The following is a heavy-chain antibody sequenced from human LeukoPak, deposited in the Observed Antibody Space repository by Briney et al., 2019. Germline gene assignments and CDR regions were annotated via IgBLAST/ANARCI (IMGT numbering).Heavy chain of an antibody. CDR2: INSDGSRT. D-gene: IGHD3-16*01. J-gene: IGHJ3*02. V-gene: IGHV3-74*01. CDR3: ARDYGYAFDI. Sequence: PGGSLRLSCAASGFTFRSYWMHWVRQAPGKGLVWVSHINSDGSRTPYADSVKGRFTISRDNAKNTLYLQMNSLRAEDTAVYYCARDYGYAFDIWGQGTMVTVSS. CDR1: GFTFRSYW.